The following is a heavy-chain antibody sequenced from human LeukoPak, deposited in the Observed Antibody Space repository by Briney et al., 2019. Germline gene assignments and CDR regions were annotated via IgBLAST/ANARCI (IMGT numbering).Heavy chain of an antibody. CDR1: GGSISSGDYY. CDR3: ARGARGSRFDY. CDR2: IYYSGST. D-gene: IGHD3-10*01. Sequence: KASETLSLTCTVSGGSISSGDYYWSWIRQPPGKGLEWTGYIYYSGSTNYNPSLKSRVTISVDTSKSQFSLKLTSVTAADTAVYYCARGARGSRFDYWGQGTLVTVSS. J-gene: IGHJ4*02. V-gene: IGHV4-61*08.